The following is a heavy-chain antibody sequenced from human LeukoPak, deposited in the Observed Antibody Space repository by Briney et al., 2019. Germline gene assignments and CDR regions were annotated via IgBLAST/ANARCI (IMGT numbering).Heavy chain of an antibody. Sequence: GGSLRLSCAASGLTFRSYSMNWVRPAPGRGLERVSSISSSSSYIYDADSFKGRFTICRDNAKNSLYLQMNSLRAEDTAVYYCAIDGVLWFGGEGAFDIWGQGTMVTVSS. CDR3: AIDGVLWFGGEGAFDI. CDR2: ISSSSSYI. J-gene: IGHJ3*02. CDR1: GLTFRSYS. V-gene: IGHV3-21*01. D-gene: IGHD3-10*01.